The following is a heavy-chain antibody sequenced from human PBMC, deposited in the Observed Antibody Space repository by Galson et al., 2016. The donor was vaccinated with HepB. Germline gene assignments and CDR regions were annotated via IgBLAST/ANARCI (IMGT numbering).Heavy chain of an antibody. CDR1: GFSFSSFS. V-gene: IGHV3-23*01. J-gene: IGHJ1*01. D-gene: IGHD1-20*01. CDR3: ARFSSNWSKYLQY. Sequence: SLRLSCAASGFSFSSFSMIWVRQAPGKGLEWVSLITGNGGSTFYADSVKGRFTISRDNLENKVYLQMTNLRGEDTGVYYCARFSSNWSKYLQYWGRGTLVTVSS. CDR2: ITGNGGST.